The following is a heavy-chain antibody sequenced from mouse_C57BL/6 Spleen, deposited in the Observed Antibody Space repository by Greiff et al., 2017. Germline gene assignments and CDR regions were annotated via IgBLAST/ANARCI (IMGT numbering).Heavy chain of an antibody. J-gene: IGHJ2*01. D-gene: IGHD3-2*02. CDR2: ISNLAYSI. CDR1: GFTFSDYG. CDR3: ARRDDSSGFFDY. Sequence: EVQLVESGGGLVQPGGSLKLSCAASGFTFSDYGMAWVRQAPRKGPEWVAFISNLAYSIYYADTVTGRFTISRENAKNTLYLEMSSLRSEDTAMYYCARRDDSSGFFDYWGQGTTLTVSS. V-gene: IGHV5-15*01.